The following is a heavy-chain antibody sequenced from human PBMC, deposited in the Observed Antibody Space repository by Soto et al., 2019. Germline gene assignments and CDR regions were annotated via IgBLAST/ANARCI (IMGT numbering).Heavy chain of an antibody. CDR3: ARTDYGFWSGYYWESYDGLDV. J-gene: IGHJ6*02. CDR1: EFTFSLYA. D-gene: IGHD3-3*01. V-gene: IGHV3-30-3*01. CDR2: ISYDGSNK. Sequence: GRSLRLSCAASEFTFSLYAMHLVRQAPGKGLGWVSVISYDGSNKYYADSVKGRFTISRDNSKNTLYLQMNSLRAEDSAVYHCARTDYGFWSGYYWESYDGLDVWGQGTTVTVSS.